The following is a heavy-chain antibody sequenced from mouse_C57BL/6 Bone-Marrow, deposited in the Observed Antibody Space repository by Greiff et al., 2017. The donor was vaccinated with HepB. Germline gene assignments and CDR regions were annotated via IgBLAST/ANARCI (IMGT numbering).Heavy chain of an antibody. V-gene: IGHV1-69*01. CDR3: ARGGGYYFDY. Sequence: QVQLKQPGAELVMPGASVKLSCKASGYTFTSYWMHWVKQRPGQGLEWIGEIDPSDSYTNYNQKFKGKSTLTVDKSSSTAYMQLSSLTSEDSAVYYWARGGGYYFDYWGQGTTLTVSS. CDR2: IDPSDSYT. CDR1: GYTFTSYW. J-gene: IGHJ2*01.